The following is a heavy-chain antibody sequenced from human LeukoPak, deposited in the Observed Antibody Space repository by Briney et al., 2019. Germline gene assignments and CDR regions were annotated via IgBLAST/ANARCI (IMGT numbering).Heavy chain of an antibody. J-gene: IGHJ2*01. CDR2: IIPILGIA. CDR3: ASLGGVVAAEWYFDL. V-gene: IGHV1-69*04. D-gene: IGHD2-15*01. Sequence: SVKVSCKASGGTFSSYAISWVRQAPGQGLEWMGRIIPILGIANYAQKFQGRVTITADKSTSTAYMELSSLRSEDTAVYYCASLGGVVAAEWYFDLWGRGTLVTVSS. CDR1: GGTFSSYA.